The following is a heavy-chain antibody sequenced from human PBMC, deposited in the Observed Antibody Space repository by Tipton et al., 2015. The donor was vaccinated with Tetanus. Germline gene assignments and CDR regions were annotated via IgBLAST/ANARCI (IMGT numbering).Heavy chain of an antibody. D-gene: IGHD3-9*01. CDR2: IYYSGST. J-gene: IGHJ4*02. CDR1: GGSMRSYY. V-gene: IGHV4-59*01. CDR3: ARGYNGYDILTAYPHYFDS. Sequence: LRLSCIVSGGSMRSYYWSWIRQPPGKGLEWIGYIYYSGSTNYNSSPKSRVTISVDTSKNQFSLKLSSVTAADTAVYYCARGYNGYDILTAYPHYFDSWGQGTLVTVSS.